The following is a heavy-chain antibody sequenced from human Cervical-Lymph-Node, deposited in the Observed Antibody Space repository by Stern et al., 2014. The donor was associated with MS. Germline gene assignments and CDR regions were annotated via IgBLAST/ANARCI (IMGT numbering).Heavy chain of an antibody. D-gene: IGHD6-13*01. CDR1: GYTFTSYG. J-gene: IGHJ5*02. CDR3: ARDLKRAAAGTVVASWFDP. V-gene: IGHV1-18*01. CDR2: ISAYNGNT. Sequence: VQLVQSGAEVKKPGASVKVSCKASGYTFTSYGISWVRQAPGQGLEWMGWISAYNGNTTYAQQLQGRLTITTDKATSPLYMERRSLRSDDTAVYYCARDLKRAAAGTVVASWFDPWGQGTLVTVSS.